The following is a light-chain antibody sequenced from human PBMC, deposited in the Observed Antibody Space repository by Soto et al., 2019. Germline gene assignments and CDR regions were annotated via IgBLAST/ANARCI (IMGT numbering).Light chain of an antibody. CDR2: AAS. CDR1: ENINKY. V-gene: IGKV1-16*01. CDR3: QQYISYPIT. J-gene: IGKJ5*01. Sequence: DIQMTQSPSSLSASVGGRVTITCRATENINKYVSWYQHQPGKAPILLIYAASNLQSGVPSRFSGSGSGTEFTLTISSLQPEDFATYYCQQYISYPITFGQGTRLEIK.